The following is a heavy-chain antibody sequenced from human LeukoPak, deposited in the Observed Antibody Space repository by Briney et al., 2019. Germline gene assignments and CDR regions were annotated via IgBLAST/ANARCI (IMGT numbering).Heavy chain of an antibody. CDR1: GDGVSSSGVA. CDR3: ARGINSAFDI. CDR2: TYYGSKWYN. J-gene: IGHJ3*02. Sequence: SQTLSLTCAISGDGVSSSGVAWNWIRQSPTRGLEWLGRTYYGSKWYNEYAESVKSRTTINPDTSKNQFSLQLNSVTPEDTAMYYCARGINSAFDIWSQGTMVTVSS. V-gene: IGHV6-1*01. D-gene: IGHD2-15*01.